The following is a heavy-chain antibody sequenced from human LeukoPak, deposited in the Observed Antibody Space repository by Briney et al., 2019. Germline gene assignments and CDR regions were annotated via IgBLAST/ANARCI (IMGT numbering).Heavy chain of an antibody. CDR2: ISGSGGTT. CDR3: AKDGYFHDSSGYSYFDS. V-gene: IGHV3-23*01. Sequence: PGGSLRLSCAASGFTFNNFPMSWVRQVPGKGLEWVSSISGSGGTTYYAGSVRGRFTISRDNAKKTLFLHMRSRRAEDTALYYCAKDGYFHDSSGYSYFDSWGQGILVSVAS. J-gene: IGHJ4*02. CDR1: GFTFNNFP. D-gene: IGHD3-22*01.